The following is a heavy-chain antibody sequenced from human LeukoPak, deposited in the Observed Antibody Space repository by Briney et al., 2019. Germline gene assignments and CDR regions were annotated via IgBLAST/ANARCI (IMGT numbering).Heavy chain of an antibody. CDR2: INPNSGGT. V-gene: IGHV1-2*02. CDR3: ARAVFPAGVGATLDY. CDR1: GYTFTVYY. J-gene: IGHJ4*02. Sequence: RASVKLSCKASGYTFTVYYMHWVRQAPGQGLECMGWINPNSGGTNYAQKFQGRVTMTRDTSISTAYMELSRLRSDDTAVYYCARAVFPAGVGATLDYWGEGTLVSVSS. D-gene: IGHD1-26*01.